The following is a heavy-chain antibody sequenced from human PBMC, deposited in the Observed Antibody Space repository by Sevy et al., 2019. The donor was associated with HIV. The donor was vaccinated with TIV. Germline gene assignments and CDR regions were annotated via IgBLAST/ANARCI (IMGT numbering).Heavy chain of an antibody. CDR3: ARHCSGGSCYSLLPHYYYGMDV. D-gene: IGHD2-15*01. CDR1: GFTFNMYW. CDR2: IKEDGSER. J-gene: IGHJ6*02. V-gene: IGHV3-7*01. Sequence: GGFLRLSCAASGFTFNMYWMTWVRQAPGKGLEWVANIKEDGSERNYLDSVKGRFTISRDNAKESLYLQINSLRAEDTAVYYCARHCSGGSCYSLLPHYYYGMDVWGQGTTVTVSS.